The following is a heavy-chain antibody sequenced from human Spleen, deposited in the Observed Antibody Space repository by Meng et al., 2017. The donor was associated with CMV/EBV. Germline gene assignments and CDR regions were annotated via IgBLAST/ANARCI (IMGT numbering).Heavy chain of an antibody. Sequence: GSLRLSCTVSGDSISGYYWSWIRQSPGKGLEWIGFIYSSGNTNYNPSLKSRVTISVDTSKNQFSLKLGFVTAADSAVYYCARGSMQLELAFDYWGQGTLVTVSS. CDR3: ARGSMQLELAFDY. CDR2: IYSSGNT. D-gene: IGHD1-1*01. V-gene: IGHV4-59*01. J-gene: IGHJ4*02. CDR1: GDSISGYY.